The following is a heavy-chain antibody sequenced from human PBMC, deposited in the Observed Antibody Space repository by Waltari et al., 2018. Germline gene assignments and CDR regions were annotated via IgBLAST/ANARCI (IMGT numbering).Heavy chain of an antibody. CDR2: INHSGST. CDR3: ARNPRYSSGWYSPPSWFDP. J-gene: IGHJ5*02. CDR1: GGSFSGYY. D-gene: IGHD6-19*01. Sequence: QVQLQQWGAGLLKPSETLSLTCAVYGGSFSGYYWSWIRQPPGKGLEWIGEINHSGSTNDNPPLKSRVTRSVDTSKNQFSRKLSSVTAADTAVYYCARNPRYSSGWYSPPSWFDPWGQGTLVTVSS. V-gene: IGHV4-34*01.